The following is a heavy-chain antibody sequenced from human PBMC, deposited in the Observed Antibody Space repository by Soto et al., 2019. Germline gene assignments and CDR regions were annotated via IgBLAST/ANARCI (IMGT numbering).Heavy chain of an antibody. CDR1: GFTFSSYS. V-gene: IGHV3-21*01. J-gene: IGHJ4*02. Sequence: GGSLRLSCAASGFTFSSYSMNWVRQAPGKGLEWVSSISSSSSYIYYADSVKGRFTISRDNAKNSLYLQMNSLRAEDTAVYYCAREGIKSIWRARHQLLWNYWGQGTLVTVSS. CDR2: ISSSSSYI. CDR3: AREGIKSIWRARHQLLWNY. D-gene: IGHD2-2*01.